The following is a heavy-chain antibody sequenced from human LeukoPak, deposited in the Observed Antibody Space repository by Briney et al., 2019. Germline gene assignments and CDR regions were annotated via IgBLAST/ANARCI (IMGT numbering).Heavy chain of an antibody. D-gene: IGHD3-3*01. J-gene: IGHJ6*02. V-gene: IGHV1-69*13. CDR2: IIPIFGTA. CDR3: ARAEEVEGRYYDFWSAPRIMDV. CDR1: GGTFSSYA. Sequence: SVKVSCKASGGTFSSYAISWVRQAPGQGLEWMGGIIPIFGTANYAQKFQGRVTITADESTSTAYMELSSLRSEDTAAYYCARAEEVEGRYYDFWSAPRIMDVWGQGTTVTVSS.